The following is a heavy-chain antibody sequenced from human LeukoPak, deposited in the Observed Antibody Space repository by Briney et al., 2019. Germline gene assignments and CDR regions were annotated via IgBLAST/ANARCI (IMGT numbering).Heavy chain of an antibody. J-gene: IGHJ5*02. CDR1: GGTFSSYA. V-gene: IGHV1-69*13. Sequence: GASVKVSCKASGGTFSSYAISWVRQAPGQGLEWMGGIIPIFGTANYAQKFQGRVTITADESTSTAYMELSSLRSEDTAVYYCARDFALAGSAYNWFDPWGQGTLVTVSS. D-gene: IGHD6-13*01. CDR2: IIPIFGTA. CDR3: ARDFALAGSAYNWFDP.